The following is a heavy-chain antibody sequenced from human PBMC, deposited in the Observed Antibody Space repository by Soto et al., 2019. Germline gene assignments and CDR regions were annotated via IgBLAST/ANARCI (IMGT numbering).Heavy chain of an antibody. CDR1: GGTFSSYA. J-gene: IGHJ4*02. Sequence: ASVKVSCKASGGTFSSYAISWVRQAPGQGLEWMGGIIPIFGTANYAQKFQGRVTITADESTSTAYMELSSLRSEDTAVYYCARSERGYSYGFPDYWGQGTLVTVSS. CDR3: ARSERGYSYGFPDY. D-gene: IGHD5-18*01. CDR2: IIPIFGTA. V-gene: IGHV1-69*13.